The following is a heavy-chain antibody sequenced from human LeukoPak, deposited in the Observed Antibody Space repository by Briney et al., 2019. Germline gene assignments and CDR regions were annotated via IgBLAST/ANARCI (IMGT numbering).Heavy chain of an antibody. V-gene: IGHV4-59*12. CDR1: GGSISSYY. D-gene: IGHD6-19*01. J-gene: IGHJ6*02. CDR2: IYYSGST. CDR3: ARGPVPEPLIAVAGPNPDYYYYGMDV. Sequence: SETLSLTCTVSGGSISSYYWSWIRQPPGKGLEWIGYIYYSGSTNYNPSLKSRVTISVDTSKNQFSLKLSSVTAADTAVYYCARGPVPEPLIAVAGPNPDYYYYGMDVWGQGTTVTVSS.